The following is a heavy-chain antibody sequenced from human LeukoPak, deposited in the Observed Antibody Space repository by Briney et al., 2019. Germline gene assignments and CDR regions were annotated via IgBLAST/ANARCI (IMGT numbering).Heavy chain of an antibody. CDR1: GYTFTSYD. D-gene: IGHD3-22*01. CDR2: MNPNSGNT. Sequence: ASVKVSCKASGYTFTSYDINWVRQATGQGLEWMGWMNPNSGNTGYAQKFQGRVTMTRNTSISTAYMELSSLRSEDTAVYYCARTYYYDSSGYPGPNDAFDIWGQGTMVTVSS. J-gene: IGHJ3*02. CDR3: ARTYYYDSSGYPGPNDAFDI. V-gene: IGHV1-8*01.